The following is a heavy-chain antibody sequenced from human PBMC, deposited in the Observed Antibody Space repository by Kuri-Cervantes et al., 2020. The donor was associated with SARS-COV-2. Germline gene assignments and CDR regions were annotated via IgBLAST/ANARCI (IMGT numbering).Heavy chain of an antibody. V-gene: IGHV3-33*01. J-gene: IGHJ5*01. CDR2: IWYDGSNK. D-gene: IGHD3-22*01. CDR3: ARDHSHYDSSGSYNWFDS. CDR1: GFTFSSYG. Sequence: GGSLRLSCAASGFTFSSYGMHWVRQAPGKGLEWVAVIWYDGSNKYYADSVKGRFTISRDESNNTLYLQMNSLRVEDTAVYYCARDHSHYDSSGSYNWFDSWGQGTLVTVSS.